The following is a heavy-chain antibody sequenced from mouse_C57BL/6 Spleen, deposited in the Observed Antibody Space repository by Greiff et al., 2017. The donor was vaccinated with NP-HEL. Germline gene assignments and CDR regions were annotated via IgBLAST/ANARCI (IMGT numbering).Heavy chain of an antibody. D-gene: IGHD1-1*01. CDR2: IDPETGGT. CDR1: GYTFTDYE. Sequence: QVHVKQSGAELVRPGASVTLSCKASGYTFTDYEMHWVKQTPVHGLEWIGAIDPETGGTAYNQKFKGKAILTADKSSSTAYMELRSLTSEDSAVYYCTRCYGYFDYWGQGTTLTVSS. V-gene: IGHV1-15*01. CDR3: TRCYGYFDY. J-gene: IGHJ2*01.